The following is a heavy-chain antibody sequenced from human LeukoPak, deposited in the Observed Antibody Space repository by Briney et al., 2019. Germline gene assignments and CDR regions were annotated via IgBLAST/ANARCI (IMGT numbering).Heavy chain of an antibody. J-gene: IGHJ4*02. CDR3: ARHAGGPYSSSWPIDS. V-gene: IGHV4-59*08. D-gene: IGHD6-13*01. CDR1: AGSISSFY. CDR2: IYYSGST. Sequence: PSETLSLTCTVYAGSISSFYWSWIRQPPGKGLEWIGYIYYSGSTNYNPSLKSRVTISVDTSKNQFSLKLRSVTAADTAVYYCARHAGGPYSSSWPIDSWGQGTLVTVSS.